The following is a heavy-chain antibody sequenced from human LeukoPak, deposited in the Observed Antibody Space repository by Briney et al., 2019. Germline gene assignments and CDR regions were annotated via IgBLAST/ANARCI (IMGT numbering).Heavy chain of an antibody. CDR2: INPNSGGT. CDR1: GYTFTGYY. V-gene: IGHV1-2*02. CDR3: ARDRSTMVRGENFAFDI. J-gene: IGHJ3*02. D-gene: IGHD3-10*01. Sequence: ASVKVSCKASGYTFTGYYMHWVRQAPGQGLEWMGWINPNSGGTNYAQKFQGRVTMTRDTSLSTAYMELSRLRSDDTAVYYCARDRSTMVRGENFAFDIWGQGTMVTVSS.